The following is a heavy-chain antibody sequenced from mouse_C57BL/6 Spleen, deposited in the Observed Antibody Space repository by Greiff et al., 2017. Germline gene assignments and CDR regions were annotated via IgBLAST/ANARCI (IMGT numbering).Heavy chain of an antibody. CDR1: GFTFSDYG. D-gene: IGHD1-1*02. CDR2: ISSGSSTI. J-gene: IGHJ1*03. Sequence: EVQVVESGGGLVKPGGSLKLSCAASGFTFSDYGMHWVRQAPGKGLEWVAYISSGSSTIYYADTVKGLFTISRDNAKNTLFLQMTSLRSEDTAMYDCARGSPGYFDVWGTGTTVTVSS. V-gene: IGHV5-17*01. CDR3: ARGSPGYFDV.